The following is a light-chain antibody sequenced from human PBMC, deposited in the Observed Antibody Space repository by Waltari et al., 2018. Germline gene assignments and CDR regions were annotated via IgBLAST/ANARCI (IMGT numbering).Light chain of an antibody. CDR2: GAS. Sequence: EIVLAQSPGTLSLSPGERATLSCRASQSVDSTYLAWYQQKPGQAPRLLISGASRRATGIPDRFSGSGSGADFTLTISRLEPEDFALYYCQQYSSSPFTFGPGTKVDIK. V-gene: IGKV3-20*01. CDR1: QSVDSTY. CDR3: QQYSSSPFT. J-gene: IGKJ3*01.